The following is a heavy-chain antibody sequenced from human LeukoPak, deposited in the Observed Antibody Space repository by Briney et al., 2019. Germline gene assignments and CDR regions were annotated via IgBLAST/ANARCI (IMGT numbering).Heavy chain of an antibody. CDR1: GGSISSHY. V-gene: IGHV4-59*11. Sequence: KPSETLSLTCTVSGGSISSHYWSWIRQPPGKGLEWIGYIYYSGSTNYNPSLKSRVTISVDTSKNQFSLKLSSVTAADTAVYYCAREVVVVVAATREGSYFDYWGQGTLVTVSS. CDR2: IYYSGST. CDR3: AREVVVVVAATREGSYFDY. D-gene: IGHD2-15*01. J-gene: IGHJ4*02.